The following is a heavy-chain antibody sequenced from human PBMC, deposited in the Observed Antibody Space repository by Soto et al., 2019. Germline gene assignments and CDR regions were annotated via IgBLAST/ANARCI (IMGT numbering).Heavy chain of an antibody. D-gene: IGHD2-2*01. J-gene: IGHJ6*02. CDR2: IWYDGSNK. V-gene: IGHV3-33*01. CDR1: GFTFSSYG. CDR3: ARGFDCSSTSCYYYGMDV. Sequence: LRLSCAASGFTFSSYGMHWVRQAPGKGLEWVAVIWYDGSNKYYADSVKGRFTISRDNSKNTLYLQMNSLRAEDTAVYYCARGFDCSSTSCYYYGMDVWGQGTTVTVSS.